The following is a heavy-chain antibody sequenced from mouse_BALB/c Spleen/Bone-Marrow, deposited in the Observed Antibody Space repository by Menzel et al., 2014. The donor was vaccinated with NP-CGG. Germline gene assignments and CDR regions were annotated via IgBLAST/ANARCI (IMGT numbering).Heavy chain of an antibody. J-gene: IGHJ3*01. V-gene: IGHV1-18*01. CDR3: ARRWDYRYWFAY. CDR2: IHPYNGGT. Sequence: EVKLVESGPELVKPGASMKISCKASGYSFTGYTMNWVKQSHGKNLEWIGLIHPYNGGTSYNQKFKGKATLTVDKSSSTAYMELLSLTSEDSAVYYCARRWDYRYWFAYWGQGTLVTVSA. CDR1: GYSFTGYT. D-gene: IGHD2-14*01.